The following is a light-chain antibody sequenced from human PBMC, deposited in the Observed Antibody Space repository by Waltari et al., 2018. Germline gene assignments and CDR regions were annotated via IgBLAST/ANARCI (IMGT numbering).Light chain of an antibody. J-gene: IGKJ4*01. CDR2: EAS. CDR3: QQYNSYSLLT. V-gene: IGKV1-5*03. CDR1: KSMSKW. Sequence: DIRMIQSPSTLSASAGDRVILSCRASKSMSKWLACYQQKPGKAPKLLIYEASTLPSGVPSSFSGTGSGTDFTLTISSLQPDDFATYYCQQYNSYSLLTFGGGTKVEIK.